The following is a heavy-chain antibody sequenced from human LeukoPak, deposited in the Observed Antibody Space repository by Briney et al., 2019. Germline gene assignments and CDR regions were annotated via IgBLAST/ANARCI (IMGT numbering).Heavy chain of an antibody. CDR1: GGSISSSNW. J-gene: IGHJ4*02. D-gene: IGHD3-3*01. CDR2: IYHSGST. V-gene: IGHV4-4*02. Sequence: SETLSLTCAVSGGSISSSNWWSWVRQPPGKGLEWIGEIYHSGSTNYNPSLKSRVTISVDTSKNQFSLKLSSVTAADTAVYYCARGLIWSGYYFDYWGQGTLVTVSS. CDR3: ARGLIWSGYYFDY.